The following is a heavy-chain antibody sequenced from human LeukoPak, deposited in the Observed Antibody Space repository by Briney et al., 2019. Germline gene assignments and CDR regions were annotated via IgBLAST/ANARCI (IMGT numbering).Heavy chain of an antibody. CDR3: ARDDNYYGSGSYYVWGSGYYYYYMDV. D-gene: IGHD3-10*01. V-gene: IGHV3-66*01. CDR1: EFSVGSNY. CDR2: IYSGGST. J-gene: IGHJ6*03. Sequence: AGGSLRLSCAASEFSVGSNYMTWVRQAPGKGLEWVSLIYSGGSTYYADSVKGRFTISRDNSKNTLYLQMNSLRAEDTAVYYCARDDNYYGSGSYYVWGSGYYYYYMDVWGKGTTVTISS.